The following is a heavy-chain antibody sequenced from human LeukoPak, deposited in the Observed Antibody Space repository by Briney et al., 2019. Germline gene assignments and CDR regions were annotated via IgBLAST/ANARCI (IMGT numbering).Heavy chain of an antibody. CDR3: ARRHPPNFYDAEKTTQSGLDV. CDR1: GYTFTGYY. V-gene: IGHV1-2*02. D-gene: IGHD5/OR15-5a*01. J-gene: IGHJ6*02. Sequence: GASVKVSCKSSGYTFTGYYMHWVRQAPGQGLEWMGWINPKTGVTNYAQRFQGRVTMTRDTSVYTAYMELSRLRSDDTAVYYCARRHPPNFYDAEKTTQSGLDVWGQGTTVTVSS. CDR2: INPKTGVT.